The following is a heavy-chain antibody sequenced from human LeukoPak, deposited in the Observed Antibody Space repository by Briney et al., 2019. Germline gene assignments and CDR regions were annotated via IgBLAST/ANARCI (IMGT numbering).Heavy chain of an antibody. V-gene: IGHV3-48*03. CDR1: GFTFSSYE. CDR2: ISSSGSTI. J-gene: IGHJ4*02. CDR3: ARMQYSGSYHRATPFDY. Sequence: PGGSLRLSCAASGFTFSSYEMNWVRQAPGKGLEWVSYISSSGSTIYYADSVKGRFTISRDNAKNSLYLQMNSLRAEDTAVYYCARMQYSGSYHRATPFDYWCQGNLVTVSS. D-gene: IGHD3-10*01.